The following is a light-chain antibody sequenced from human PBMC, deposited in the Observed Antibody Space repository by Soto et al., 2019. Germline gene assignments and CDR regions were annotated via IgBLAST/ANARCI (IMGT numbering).Light chain of an antibody. V-gene: IGLV2-11*01. CDR1: SSDVGGYNY. CDR3: CSYAGSYTWV. Sequence: QSALTQPRSVSGSRGQSVTISCTGTSSDVGGYNYVSWYQQHPGKAPKVMIYDVSKRPSGVPDRFSGSKSGNTASLTISGIQAEDEADYYCCSYAGSYTWVFGGGTNLTVL. CDR2: DVS. J-gene: IGLJ3*02.